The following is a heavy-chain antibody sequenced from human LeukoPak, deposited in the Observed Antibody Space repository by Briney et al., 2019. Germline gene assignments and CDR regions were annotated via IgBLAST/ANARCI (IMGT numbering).Heavy chain of an antibody. J-gene: IGHJ5*02. V-gene: IGHV1-18*01. D-gene: IGHD3-3*01. CDR1: GYTFTSYG. Sequence: ASVTVSCKASGYTFTSYGISWVRQAPGQGLEWMGWISAYNGNTNYAQKLQGRVTMTTDTSTSTAYMELRSLRSDDTAVYYCARDNGQAAYYDFWSGYREPNWFDPWGQGTLVTVSS. CDR3: ARDNGQAAYYDFWSGYREPNWFDP. CDR2: ISAYNGNT.